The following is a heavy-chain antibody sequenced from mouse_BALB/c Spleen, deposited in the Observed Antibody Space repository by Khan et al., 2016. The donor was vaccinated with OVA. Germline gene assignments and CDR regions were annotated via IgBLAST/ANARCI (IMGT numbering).Heavy chain of an antibody. V-gene: IGHV1S137*01. Sequence: VQLVESGPEVVRPGVSVKISCKGSGYTFTDYAVHWVKQSHAKSIEWIGVINPYNGYANYNQKFKGKATMTVDKSSSTAYMELARLTSEDSAIYFCARLTPYWGQGTLVTVSA. D-gene: IGHD4-1*01. CDR1: GYTFTDYA. J-gene: IGHJ3*01. CDR3: ARLTPY. CDR2: INPYNGYA.